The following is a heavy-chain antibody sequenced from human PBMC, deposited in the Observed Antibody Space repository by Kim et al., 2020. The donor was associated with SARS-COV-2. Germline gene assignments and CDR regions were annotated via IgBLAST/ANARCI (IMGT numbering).Heavy chain of an antibody. V-gene: IGHV3-11*04. Sequence: IYYAGSVRVRFTFSEDNDKNSLYLQMNSLGAEDRAVYYCARGPNYSPFDYWGQGTLVTVSS. CDR2: I. D-gene: IGHD4-4*01. CDR3: ARGPNYSPFDY. J-gene: IGHJ4*02.